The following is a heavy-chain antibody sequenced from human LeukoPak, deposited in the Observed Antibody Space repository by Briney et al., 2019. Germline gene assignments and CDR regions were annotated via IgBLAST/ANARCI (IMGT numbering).Heavy chain of an antibody. CDR1: GYTFIRNG. J-gene: IGHJ4*02. Sequence: SVKVSCKASGYTFIRNGISWVRQAPGQGLEWMGGIIPIFGTANYAQKFQGRVTITADESTSTAYMELSSLRSEDTAVYYCARDFAYDSSGYQRDYWGQGTLVTVSS. D-gene: IGHD3-22*01. V-gene: IGHV1-69*13. CDR3: ARDFAYDSSGYQRDY. CDR2: IIPIFGTA.